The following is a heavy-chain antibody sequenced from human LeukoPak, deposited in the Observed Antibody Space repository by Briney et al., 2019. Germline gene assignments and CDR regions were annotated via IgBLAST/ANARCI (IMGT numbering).Heavy chain of an antibody. Sequence: GGSLRLSCAASGFTFSSYAMSWVRQAPGKGLEWVSAISASGGSTYYADSVKGRFTISRDNAKNSLYLQMNSLRAEDTAVYYCARINDCSSTSCYTLYYGMDVWGQGTTVTVSS. J-gene: IGHJ6*02. V-gene: IGHV3-23*01. CDR2: ISASGGST. D-gene: IGHD2-2*02. CDR3: ARINDCSSTSCYTLYYGMDV. CDR1: GFTFSSYA.